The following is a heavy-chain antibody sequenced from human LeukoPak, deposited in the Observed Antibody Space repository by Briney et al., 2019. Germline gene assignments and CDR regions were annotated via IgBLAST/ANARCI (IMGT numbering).Heavy chain of an antibody. CDR1: GFTFSSYN. Sequence: GGSLRLSCAASGFTFSSYNMNWVRQAPGKGLEWVSSITTSSTYTFYADSVKGRFTISRDNSKNTLYLQMNSLRAEDTAVYYCARGSGYSSSFGYWGQGTLVTVSS. V-gene: IGHV3-21*01. J-gene: IGHJ4*02. CDR3: ARGSGYSSSFGY. D-gene: IGHD6-13*01. CDR2: ITTSSTYT.